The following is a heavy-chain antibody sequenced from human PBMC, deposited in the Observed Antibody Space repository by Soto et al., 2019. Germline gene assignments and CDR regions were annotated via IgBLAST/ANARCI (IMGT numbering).Heavy chain of an antibody. CDR3: AGGFVKNFAW. CDR1: GGSISSHC. J-gene: IGHJ4*02. Sequence: SETLSLTCTVSGGSISSHCWSWIRQPPGKRLEWIGYIYDSGITNYNPSLKRRGTIAVDMSRNQFSLRVSSVTAADTAGYYCAGGFVKNFAWWSPVTLVTVS. CDR2: IYDSGIT. D-gene: IGHD2-21*01. V-gene: IGHV4-59*11.